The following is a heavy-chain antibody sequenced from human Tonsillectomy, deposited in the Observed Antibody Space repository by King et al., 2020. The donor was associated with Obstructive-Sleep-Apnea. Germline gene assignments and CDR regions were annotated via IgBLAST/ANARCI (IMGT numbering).Heavy chain of an antibody. CDR1: GFSISTYS. J-gene: IGHJ5*02. Sequence: VQLVESGGGLVQPGGSLRLSCAAAGFSISTYSMNWVRQAPGKGLEWVSYISGTSSTIYYADSVKGRFTISRDNGKDSLYLQMNSLRAEDTAVYYCARDMGSGAFNWFDPWGQGTLVTVSS. D-gene: IGHD1-26*01. V-gene: IGHV3-48*04. CDR3: ARDMGSGAFNWFDP. CDR2: ISGTSSTI.